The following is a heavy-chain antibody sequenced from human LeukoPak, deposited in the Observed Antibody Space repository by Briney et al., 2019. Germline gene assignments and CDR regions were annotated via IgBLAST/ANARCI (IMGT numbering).Heavy chain of an antibody. CDR3: VREDTPATANY. J-gene: IGHJ4*02. CDR1: GFNFANHA. V-gene: IGHV3-23*01. D-gene: IGHD2-21*02. Sequence: GESLRLSCAASGFNFANHAMSWVRQTPGKGLEWVSAISSGGDITYYADSVTGRFTISRDNSKDTLFLQMHSLRPGDTAVYYCVREDTPATANYWGQGTLVTISS. CDR2: ISSGGDIT.